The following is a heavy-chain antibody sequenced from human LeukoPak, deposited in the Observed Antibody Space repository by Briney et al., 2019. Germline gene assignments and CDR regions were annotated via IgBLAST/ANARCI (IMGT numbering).Heavy chain of an antibody. V-gene: IGHV3-21*01. J-gene: IGHJ4*02. CDR3: ARDSYLRELVAFDY. Sequence: GGSLRLSCAASGFTFSSYSMNWVRQAPGKGLEWVSSISSSSSYIYYADSVKGRFTISRDNAKNSLYLQMNSLRVEDTAVYYCARDSYLRELVAFDYWGQGTLVTVSS. CDR2: ISSSSSYI. CDR1: GFTFSSYS. D-gene: IGHD2-8*02.